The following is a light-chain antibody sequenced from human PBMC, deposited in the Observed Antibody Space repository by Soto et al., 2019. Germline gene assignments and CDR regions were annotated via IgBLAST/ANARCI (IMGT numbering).Light chain of an antibody. CDR1: SSDVGGYNY. CDR3: SSYTTTNTYV. Sequence: QSALTQPASVSGSPGQSITISCTGTSSDVGGYNYVSWYQQHPGKVPKLMICEVSNRPSGASNRFSGSKSGNTASLTISGLQAEDEADYYCSSYTTTNTYVFGTGTKLTVL. V-gene: IGLV2-14*01. CDR2: EVS. J-gene: IGLJ1*01.